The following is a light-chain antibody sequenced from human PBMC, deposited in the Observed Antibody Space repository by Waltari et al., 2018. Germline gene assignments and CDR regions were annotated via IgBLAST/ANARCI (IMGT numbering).Light chain of an antibody. J-gene: IGLJ2*01. CDR2: GKN. CDR1: VLSSYY. V-gene: IGLV3-19*01. CDR3: NSRDSSGNLVV. Sequence: SSELTQDPAVSVALGQTVRITCQGDVLSSYYASWYQQKPGQAPVLVIYGKNNRPSGIPDRFSGSSSGNTASLTITGAQAEDEADYSCNSRDSSGNLVVFGGGTKLTVL.